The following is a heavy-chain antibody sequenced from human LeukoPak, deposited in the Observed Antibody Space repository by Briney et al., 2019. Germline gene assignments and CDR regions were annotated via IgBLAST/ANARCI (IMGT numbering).Heavy chain of an antibody. V-gene: IGHV4-34*01. J-gene: IGHJ4*02. CDR2: INHSGST. D-gene: IGHD6-19*01. CDR3: AGHRAGRLGYSSGWLDY. CDR1: GGSFSGYY. Sequence: PSETLSLTCAVYGGSFSGYYWSWIRQPPGKGLEWVGEINHSGSTNYNPSLKSRVTISVDTSKNQFSLKLSSVTAADTAVYYCAGHRAGRLGYSSGWLDYWGQGTLVTVSS.